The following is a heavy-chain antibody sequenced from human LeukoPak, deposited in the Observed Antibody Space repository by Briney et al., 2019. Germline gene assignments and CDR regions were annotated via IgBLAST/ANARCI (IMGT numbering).Heavy chain of an antibody. CDR1: GGTFSTYK. J-gene: IGHJ4*02. CDR2: IIPIFGTT. CDR3: ATTKIDFGDYLND. Sequence: SVKVSCKASGGTFSTYKITWVRQAPGQGLEWMGRIIPIFGTTNYAQIFQGRVTVTTGESTSTVYMELSSLRSDDTAVYYCATTKIDFGDYLNDWGQGTLVTVSS. D-gene: IGHD4-17*01. V-gene: IGHV1-69*05.